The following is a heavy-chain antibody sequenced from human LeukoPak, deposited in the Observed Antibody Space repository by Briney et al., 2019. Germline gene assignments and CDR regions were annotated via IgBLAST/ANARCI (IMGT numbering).Heavy chain of an antibody. CDR2: IYYSGST. CDR1: GGSISSYY. D-gene: IGHD2-21*02. J-gene: IGHJ3*02. CDR3: AGAHCGGDCYSGRAFDI. Sequence: ETLSLTCTVSGGSISSYYWSWIRQPPGKGLEWIGYIYYSGSTNYNPSLKSRVAISVDTSKNQFSLKLSSVTAADTAVYYCAGAHCGGDCYSGRAFDIWGPRDNGHRLF. V-gene: IGHV4-59*12.